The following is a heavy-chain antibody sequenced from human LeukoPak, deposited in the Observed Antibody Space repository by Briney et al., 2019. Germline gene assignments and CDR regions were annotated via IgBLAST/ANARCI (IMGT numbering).Heavy chain of an antibody. CDR1: GFTFSSYG. CDR2: ISYDGSNK. D-gene: IGHD3-10*01. J-gene: IGHJ4*02. CDR3: ARGDWDYGSGNFGY. V-gene: IGHV3-30*03. Sequence: GGSLRLSCAASGFTFSSYGMHWVRQAPGKGLEWVAVISYDGSNKYYADSVKGRFTISRDNSKNTLYLQMNSLRAEDTAVYYCARGDWDYGSGNFGYWGQGTLVTVSS.